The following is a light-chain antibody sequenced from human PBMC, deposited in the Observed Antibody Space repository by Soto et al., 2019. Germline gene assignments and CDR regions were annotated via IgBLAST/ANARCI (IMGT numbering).Light chain of an antibody. CDR3: QQRSNCPLT. V-gene: IGKV3-11*01. CDR1: QSVSSY. CDR2: DAS. J-gene: IGKJ4*01. Sequence: EIVLTQSPATLSLSPGERATLSCSASQSVSSYLAWYQQKSGQAPRLLMSDASNRATGIPARFSGSGSGTYFPLTISILEPEDFAVYYCQQRSNCPLTFGGGTKVEIK.